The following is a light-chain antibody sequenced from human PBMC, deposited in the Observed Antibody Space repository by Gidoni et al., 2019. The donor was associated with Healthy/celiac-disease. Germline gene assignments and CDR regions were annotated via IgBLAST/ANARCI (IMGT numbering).Light chain of an antibody. CDR1: SSDVCGYNY. CDR2: DVS. Sequence: QSALTHPASVYGSPGQSITISCTGTSSDVCGYNYVSWYQQHPCKYPKLMIYDVSKRPSGVSNRFSGSKSGNTASLTISGLQSEDEAYYYCSSYTSSSTVVFGGGTKLTVL. CDR3: SSYTSSSTVV. V-gene: IGLV2-14*03. J-gene: IGLJ2*01.